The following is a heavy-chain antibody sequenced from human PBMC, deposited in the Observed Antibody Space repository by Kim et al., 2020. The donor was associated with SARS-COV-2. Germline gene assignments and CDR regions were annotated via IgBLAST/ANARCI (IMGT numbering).Heavy chain of an antibody. D-gene: IGHD3-9*01. V-gene: IGHV1-24*01. CDR2: FDPEDGET. CDR1: GYTLTELS. J-gene: IGHJ5*02. CDR3: ATMWDYDILTGPQIGGFDP. Sequence: ASVKVSCKVSGYTLTELSMHWVRQAPGRGLEWMGGFDPEDGETIYAQKFQGRVTMTEDTSTDTAYMELSSLRSEDTAVYYCATMWDYDILTGPQIGGFDPWGQGTLVTVSS.